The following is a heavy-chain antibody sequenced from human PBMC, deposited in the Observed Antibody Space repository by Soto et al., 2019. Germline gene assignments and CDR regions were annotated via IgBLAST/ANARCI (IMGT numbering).Heavy chain of an antibody. J-gene: IGHJ4*01. CDR1: GGSIKNYY. CDR2: IYYSGST. CDR3: ARVGVTGWYHFDY. Sequence: SETLSLTCTVSGGSIKNYYGSWIRQSPGKGLEWIGHIYYSGSTNYNPSLKSRLTISVDTSKNQFSLRLSSVTAADTAIYYCARVGVTGWYHFDYLGHGTRVTVAS. D-gene: IGHD3-9*01. V-gene: IGHV4-59*01.